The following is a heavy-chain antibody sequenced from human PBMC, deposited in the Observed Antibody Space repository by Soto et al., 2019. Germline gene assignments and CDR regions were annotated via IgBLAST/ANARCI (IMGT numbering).Heavy chain of an antibody. CDR1: GFSFTGYY. CDR2: INAHSGGT. J-gene: IGHJ5*02. Sequence: AAVKVSCKASGFSFTGYYIHWLRQAPGQGLEWMGWINAHSGGTEYAQKFQGRVTLTRDTSIATAYLTLTSLTSDDTALYYCAKDLTRQLAYWLDPWGQGTQVTVSS. D-gene: IGHD6-6*01. CDR3: AKDLTRQLAYWLDP. V-gene: IGHV1-2*02.